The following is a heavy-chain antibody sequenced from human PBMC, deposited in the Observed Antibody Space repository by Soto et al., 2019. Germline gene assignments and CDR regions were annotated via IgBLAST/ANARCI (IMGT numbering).Heavy chain of an antibody. D-gene: IGHD2-15*01. J-gene: IGHJ5*02. CDR2: IVPKFGTA. Sequence: QEHLVQSGAEVKKPGSSVKVSCRASGGIGSNYAISWVRQAPGQGLEWMGGIVPKFGTANYAQRFKGRVTISVDKSTNSVYMELSSLRSQDTAIYYCAREMASGYSRTWFDPWGHGTLVTVSS. V-gene: IGHV1-69*06. CDR1: GGIGSNYA. CDR3: AREMASGYSRTWFDP.